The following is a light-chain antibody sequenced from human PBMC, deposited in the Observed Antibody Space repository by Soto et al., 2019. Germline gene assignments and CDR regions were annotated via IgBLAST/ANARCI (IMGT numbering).Light chain of an antibody. CDR2: EVT. CDR3: SSYTSRGTLV. V-gene: IGLV2-14*01. CDR1: TSDIGAYNY. J-gene: IGLJ3*02. Sequence: QSVLTQPASVSGSPGQSITISCTGTTSDIGAYNYVSWYQHNPGNAPKLMIYEVTNRPSGVSSRFSGSKSGSTASLTITGLQSDAEADYYCSSYTSRGTLVFGGGTKLTVL.